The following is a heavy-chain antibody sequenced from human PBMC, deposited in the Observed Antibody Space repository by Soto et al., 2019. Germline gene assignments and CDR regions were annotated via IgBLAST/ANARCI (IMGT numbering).Heavy chain of an antibody. J-gene: IGHJ5*02. CDR1: GGSISSYGYY. D-gene: IGHD6-19*01. Sequence: QLQLQESGPGLVKPSETLSLTCTVSGGSISSYGYYWGWIRQPPGEGLEWIGSIYYNGNTYYNASLKSRVTISADTSKNQFSLKLTSLTAADTAVYYCARHLAVTDKGDWFDPWGQGTLVTVSS. CDR3: ARHLAVTDKGDWFDP. CDR2: IYYNGNT. V-gene: IGHV4-39*01.